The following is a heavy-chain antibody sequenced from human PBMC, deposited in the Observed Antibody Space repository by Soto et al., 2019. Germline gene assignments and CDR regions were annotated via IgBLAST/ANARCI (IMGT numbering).Heavy chain of an antibody. CDR2: INSDGSST. CDR1: GFTFSSYW. CDR3: ASTYFDWSPYDY. D-gene: IGHD3-9*01. V-gene: IGHV3-74*01. J-gene: IGHJ4*02. Sequence: PGGSLRLSCAASGFTFSSYWMHWVRQAPGKGLVWVSRINSDGSSTSYADSVKGRVTISRDNAKKTLYLQMNSLRVEDTAVYYCASTYFDWSPYDYWGQGTLVTVSS.